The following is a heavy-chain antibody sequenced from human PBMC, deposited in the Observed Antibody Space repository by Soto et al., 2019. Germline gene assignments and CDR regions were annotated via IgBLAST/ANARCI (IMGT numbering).Heavy chain of an antibody. V-gene: IGHV3-48*01. D-gene: IGHD5-18*01. J-gene: IGHJ4*02. CDR2: ISSSSSTI. CDR3: ARDYSSYGPFDY. Sequence: PGGSLRVSCAAAGFXXXXXXXXXXXXAPGKGLEWVSYISSSSSTIYYADSVKGRFTISRDNAKNSLYLQMNSLRAEDTAVYYCARDYSSYGPFDYWGQGTLVTVSS. CDR1: GFXXXXXX.